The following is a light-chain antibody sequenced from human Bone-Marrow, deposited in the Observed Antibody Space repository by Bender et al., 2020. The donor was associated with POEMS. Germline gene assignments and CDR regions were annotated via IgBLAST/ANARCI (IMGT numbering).Light chain of an antibody. Sequence: SFELTQPPSLSVSPGQTVSVTCSGDKVGEKYALWYQQKPGQSPVLLIYRDSKRPSGIPERFSGSNSGNTATLTISGTQAMDEAEYYCQAWDSGSVVFGGGTKLTVL. V-gene: IGLV3-1*01. CDR2: RDS. CDR1: KVGEKY. J-gene: IGLJ2*01. CDR3: QAWDSGSVV.